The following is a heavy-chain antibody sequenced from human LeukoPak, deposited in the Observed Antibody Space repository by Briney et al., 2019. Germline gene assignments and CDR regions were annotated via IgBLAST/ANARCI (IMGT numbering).Heavy chain of an antibody. J-gene: IGHJ6*03. CDR2: FDPEDGET. Sequence: GASVKVSCKVPGYTLTELSMHWVRQAPGKGLEWMGGFDPEDGETIYAQKFQGRVTMTEDTSTDTAYMELSSLRSEDTAVYYCATRSDYSSGYYYYYYMDVWGKGTTVTVSS. CDR1: GYTLTELS. CDR3: ATRSDYSSGYYYYYYMDV. D-gene: IGHD3-22*01. V-gene: IGHV1-24*01.